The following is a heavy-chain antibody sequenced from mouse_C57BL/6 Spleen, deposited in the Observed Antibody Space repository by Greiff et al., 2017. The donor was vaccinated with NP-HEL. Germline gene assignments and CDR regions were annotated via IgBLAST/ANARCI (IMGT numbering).Heavy chain of an antibody. J-gene: IGHJ3*01. CDR2: ISNGGGST. V-gene: IGHV5-12*01. Sequence: EVKLMESGGGLVQPGGSLKLSCAASGFTFSDYYMYWVRQTPEKRLEWVAYISNGGGSTYYPDTVKGRFTISRDNARNTLYLQMSRLKSEDTAMYYCARPTGYDGYGWFAYWGQGTLVTVSA. D-gene: IGHD2-3*01. CDR1: GFTFSDYY. CDR3: ARPTGYDGYGWFAY.